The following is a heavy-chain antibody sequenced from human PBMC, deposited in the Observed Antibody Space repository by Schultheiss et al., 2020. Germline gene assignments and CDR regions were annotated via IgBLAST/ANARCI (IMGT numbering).Heavy chain of an antibody. CDR3: ARTHSDYDFWFDP. V-gene: IGHV4-39*07. J-gene: IGHJ5*02. CDR2: IYYSGST. Sequence: SETLSLTCTVSGGSISSSSYYWGWIRQPPGKGLEWIGSIYYSGSTYYNPSLKSRVTISVDRSKNQFSLKLSSVTAADTAVYFCARTHSDYDFWFDPWGQGTLVTVSS. D-gene: IGHD5-12*01. CDR1: GGSISSSSYY.